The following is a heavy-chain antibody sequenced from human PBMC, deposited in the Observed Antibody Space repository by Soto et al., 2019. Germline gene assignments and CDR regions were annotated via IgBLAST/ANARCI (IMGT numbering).Heavy chain of an antibody. Sequence: PSETLSLTCTVSGVSISSYYWSWIRQPPGKGLEWIGYIYYSGTTYYNPSLKSRVTISVDTSKNQFSLKLSSVTAADTAVYYCAASCVACGGFNYYGMDVWGQGTTVTVSS. D-gene: IGHD2-21*01. CDR3: AASCVACGGFNYYGMDV. V-gene: IGHV4-59*06. CDR1: GVSISSYY. CDR2: IYYSGTT. J-gene: IGHJ6*02.